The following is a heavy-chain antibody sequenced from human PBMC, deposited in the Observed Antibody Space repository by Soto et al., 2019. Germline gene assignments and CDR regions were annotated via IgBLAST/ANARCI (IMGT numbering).Heavy chain of an antibody. D-gene: IGHD2-15*01. Sequence: EVQLVESGGGLVQPGGSLRLSCAASGFTFRNYEMNWVRQAPGKGLEWVSYMSSRGASIYYADSVKGRFTISRDNAKNSLYLQMNNLRAEDTAVYYCARRVWDVEVVVATTRGAFDVWGQGTMVSVSS. V-gene: IGHV3-48*03. CDR2: MSSRGASI. CDR3: ARRVWDVEVVVATTRGAFDV. CDR1: GFTFRNYE. J-gene: IGHJ3*01.